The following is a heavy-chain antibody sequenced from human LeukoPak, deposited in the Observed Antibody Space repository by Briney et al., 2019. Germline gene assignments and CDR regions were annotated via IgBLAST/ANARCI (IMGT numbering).Heavy chain of an antibody. D-gene: IGHD3-3*01. J-gene: IGHJ4*02. CDR1: GGSITSNSYY. Sequence: SETLSLTCTVSGGSITSNSYYWGWIRQPPGKGLEWIGIFYYSESTNYNPSLKSRVTISVDTSKNQFSLKLSSVTAADTAVYYCARGLIQRSFWSGYYNAGGKYFDYWGQGTLVTVSS. CDR2: FYYSEST. CDR3: ARGLIQRSFWSGYYNAGGKYFDY. V-gene: IGHV4-39*07.